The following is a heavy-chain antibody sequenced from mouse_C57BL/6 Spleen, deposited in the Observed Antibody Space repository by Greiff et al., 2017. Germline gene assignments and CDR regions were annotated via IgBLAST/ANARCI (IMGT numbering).Heavy chain of an antibody. D-gene: IGHD5-1-1*01. CDR3: TRDNTYAMDY. CDR2: ISRGGDYI. CDR1: GFTFSSYA. J-gene: IGHJ4*01. V-gene: IGHV5-9-1*02. Sequence: EVQVVESGEGLVKPGGSLKLSCAASGFTFSSYAMSWVRQTPEKRLEWVAYISRGGDYITYADTVKGRFTITRDNARNTLDLQMSSLKSEDTAMYYCTRDNTYAMDYWGQGTSVTVSS.